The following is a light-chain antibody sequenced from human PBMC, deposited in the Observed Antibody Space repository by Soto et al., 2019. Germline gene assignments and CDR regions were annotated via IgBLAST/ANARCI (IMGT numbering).Light chain of an antibody. CDR1: SSDVGGYNY. CDR2: EIS. J-gene: IGLJ7*01. V-gene: IGLV2-14*01. Sequence: QSALAQPASVSGSPGQSITISCTGTSSDVGGYNYVSWYQQHPGKAPKLIIYEISYRPSGVSNRFSGSKSGNTASLTISGLQAEDEADYYCSSYTVSTTVLFGGGTQLTVL. CDR3: SSYTVSTTVL.